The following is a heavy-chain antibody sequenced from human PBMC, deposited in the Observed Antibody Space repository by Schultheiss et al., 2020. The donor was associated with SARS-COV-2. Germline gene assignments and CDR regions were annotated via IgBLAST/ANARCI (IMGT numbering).Heavy chain of an antibody. V-gene: IGHV3-23*01. CDR3: AKGGSSRDY. J-gene: IGHJ4*02. CDR2: ISGSGGST. Sequence: GESLKISCAASGFTFSSYAMSWVRQAPGKGLEWVSAISGSGGSTYYADSVKGRFTISRDNSKNTLYLQMNSLRAEDTAVYYCAKGGSSRDYWGQGTLVTVSS. D-gene: IGHD6-6*01. CDR1: GFTFSSYA.